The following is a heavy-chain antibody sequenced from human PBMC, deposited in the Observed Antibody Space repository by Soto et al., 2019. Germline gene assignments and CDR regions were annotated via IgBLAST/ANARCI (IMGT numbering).Heavy chain of an antibody. D-gene: IGHD2-15*01. CDR3: ALTRGYCSGGSCYRLYYFDY. CDR1: GFSLSTNGVG. CDR2: IYWDDDK. J-gene: IGHJ4*02. Sequence: QITLKESGPTLVKPTQTLTLTCTFSGFSLSTNGVGVGWIRQPPGKALEWLALIYWDDDKRYSPSLKSRLTITKDTSKNQVVLTMTNMDLVDTATYYCALTRGYCSGGSCYRLYYFDYWGQGTLVTVSS. V-gene: IGHV2-5*02.